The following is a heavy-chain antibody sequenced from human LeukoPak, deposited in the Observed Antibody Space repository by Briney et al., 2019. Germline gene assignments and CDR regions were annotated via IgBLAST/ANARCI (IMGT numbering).Heavy chain of an antibody. Sequence: GASVKVSCKASGYTFTSYGISWVRQAPGQGLEWMGWISAYNGNTNYAQKFQGRVTMTTDTSTSTAYMELRSLRSDDTAVYYCARSSPYYYYYYGMDVWGQGTTVTVSS. CDR2: ISAYNGNT. D-gene: IGHD6-6*01. CDR3: ARSSPYYYYYYGMDV. CDR1: GYTFTSYG. V-gene: IGHV1-18*01. J-gene: IGHJ6*02.